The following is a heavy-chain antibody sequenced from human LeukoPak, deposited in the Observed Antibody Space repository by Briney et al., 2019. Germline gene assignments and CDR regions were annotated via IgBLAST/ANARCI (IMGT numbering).Heavy chain of an antibody. V-gene: IGHV1-46*01. CDR2: INPTGGST. Sequence: ASVKVSCKASGYTFTSYYMHWVRQAPGQGLEWMGLINPTGGSTGYAQKLQGRVTMTTDTSTSTAYMELRRLRSDDTAVYYCARDLGRYCSGGSCHYYSYYMDVWGKGTTVTVSS. CDR1: GYTFTSYY. J-gene: IGHJ6*03. D-gene: IGHD2-15*01. CDR3: ARDLGRYCSGGSCHYYSYYMDV.